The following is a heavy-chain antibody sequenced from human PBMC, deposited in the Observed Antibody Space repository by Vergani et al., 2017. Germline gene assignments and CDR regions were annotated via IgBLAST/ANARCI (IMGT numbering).Heavy chain of an antibody. Sequence: GSFSGYYWSWIRQPPGKGLEWIGEINHSGSTNYNPSLKSRVTISVDTSKNQFSLKLSSVTAAYTAVYYCAKTYYDFWSGYRGGSDAFDIWGQGTMVTVSS. CDR2: INHSGST. D-gene: IGHD3-3*01. CDR3: AKTYYDFWSGYRGGSDAFDI. CDR1: GSFSGYY. J-gene: IGHJ3*02. V-gene: IGHV4-34*01.